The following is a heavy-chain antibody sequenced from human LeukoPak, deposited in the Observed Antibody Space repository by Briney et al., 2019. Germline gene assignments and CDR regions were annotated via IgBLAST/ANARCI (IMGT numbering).Heavy chain of an antibody. J-gene: IGHJ4*02. CDR2: IRYDGSNK. Sequence: GGSLRLSCAASGFTFSSYGMHWVRQAPGKGLEWVAFIRYDGSNKYYADSVKGRFTIPRDNAKNSLYLQMNSLRAEDTAVYYCARDEAYWGQGTLVTVSS. V-gene: IGHV3-30*02. CDR3: ARDEAY. CDR1: GFTFSSYG.